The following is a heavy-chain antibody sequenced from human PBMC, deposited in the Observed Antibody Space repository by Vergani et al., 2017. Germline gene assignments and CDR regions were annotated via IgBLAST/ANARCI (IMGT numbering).Heavy chain of an antibody. CDR3: ASGKYYSDSTSHFRGRYFDV. CDR2: IYVSGIT. V-gene: IGHV4-61*02. Sequence: QVQLQESGPGLVKPSQTLSLTCTVSGASINNDFYYWQWIRQPAGKGLEWIGRIYVSGITDYNSSLQSRVSMSVDTSKNQFSLTLTSVTAADTAVYYCASGKYYSDSTSHFRGRYFDVWGRGTLVTVPS. D-gene: IGHD3-16*01. J-gene: IGHJ2*01. CDR1: GASINNDFYY.